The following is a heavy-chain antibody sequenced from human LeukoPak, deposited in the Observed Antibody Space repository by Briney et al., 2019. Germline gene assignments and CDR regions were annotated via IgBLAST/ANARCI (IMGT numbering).Heavy chain of an antibody. V-gene: IGHV3-30-3*01. CDR1: GFTFDNYG. CDR2: ISYNGNQ. Sequence: GGSLRLSCAASGFTFDNYGCHWVRQAPVKALEWVAFISYNGNQKYRDSVKGRFTISRDNYKNTLYLQVNGLRPEDTAVYYCARDPLDISRWTNAFDIWGQGTMVSVSS. J-gene: IGHJ3*02. D-gene: IGHD2-2*03. CDR3: ARDPLDISRWTNAFDI.